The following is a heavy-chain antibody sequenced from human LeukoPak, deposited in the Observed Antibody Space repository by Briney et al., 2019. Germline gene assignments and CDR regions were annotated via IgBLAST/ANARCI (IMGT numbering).Heavy chain of an antibody. J-gene: IGHJ5*02. Sequence: SETLSLTCTVSGGSISSHYWSWIRQPAGKGLEWIGRIYTSGSTNYNPSLKSRVTMSVDTSKNQFSLKLSSVTAADTAVYYCARSDYYGSGKPFDPWGQGTLVTVSS. V-gene: IGHV4-4*07. D-gene: IGHD3-10*01. CDR3: ARSDYYGSGKPFDP. CDR1: GGSISSHY. CDR2: IYTSGST.